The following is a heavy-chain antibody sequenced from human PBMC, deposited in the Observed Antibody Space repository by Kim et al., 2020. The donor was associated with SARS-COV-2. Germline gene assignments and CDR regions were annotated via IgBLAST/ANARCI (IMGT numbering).Heavy chain of an antibody. D-gene: IGHD3-10*01. CDR1: GGSISSSNW. CDR2: IYYSGST. Sequence: SETLSLTCAVSGGSISSSNWWSWVRQPPGWGLEWFGEIYYSGSTNYNPSLKSRVTISVDKSENQFSLKMRSVTAAATAVYYCARWRFADLLSYYFDIWRQGNLVT. V-gene: IGHV4-4*02. CDR3: ARWRFADLLSYYFDI. J-gene: IGHJ4*02.